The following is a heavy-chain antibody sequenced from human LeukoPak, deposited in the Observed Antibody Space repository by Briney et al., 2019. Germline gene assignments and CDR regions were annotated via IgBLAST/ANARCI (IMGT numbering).Heavy chain of an antibody. V-gene: IGHV4-30-4*01. D-gene: IGHD6-13*01. CDR1: GGSISSGDYY. CDR2: IYYGGST. CDR3: AREQEGSSRQVNWFDP. J-gene: IGHJ5*02. Sequence: PSETLSLTCTVSGGSISSGDYYWNWIRQPPGKGLEWMGYIYYGGSTAYNPSLKSRVTISVDTSKNQFSLKLSSVTAADTAVYFCAREQEGSSRQVNWFDPWGQGTLVTVSS.